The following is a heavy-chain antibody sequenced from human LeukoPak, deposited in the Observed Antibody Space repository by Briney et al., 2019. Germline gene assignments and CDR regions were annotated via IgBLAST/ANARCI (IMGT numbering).Heavy chain of an antibody. CDR3: AKAADTAMVHLYNWFDP. J-gene: IGHJ5*02. D-gene: IGHD5-18*01. CDR2: ISWNSGSI. CDR1: GFTFDDYA. V-gene: IGHV3-9*01. Sequence: GGSLRLSCAASGFTFDDYAMHWVRQAPGKGLEWVSGISWNSGSIGYADSVKGRFTISRDNAKSSLYLQMNSLRAEDTALYYCAKAADTAMVHLYNWFDPWGQGTLVTVSS.